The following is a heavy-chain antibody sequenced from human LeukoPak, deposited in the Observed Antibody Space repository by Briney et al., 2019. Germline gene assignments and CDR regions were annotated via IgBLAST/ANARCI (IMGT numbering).Heavy chain of an antibody. V-gene: IGHV4-59*08. CDR1: GGSISSHY. CDR3: ARRKAGDFWSGNYFDY. D-gene: IGHD3-3*01. Sequence: SETLSLTFSVDGGSISSHYWSSVRQPPGKGLEWIGHIYYSGSTNYNPSLKSRVTISVDTSKSQFSLKLSSVTAADTAVYYCARRKAGDFWSGNYFDYWGQGTLVTVSS. J-gene: IGHJ4*02. CDR2: IYYSGST.